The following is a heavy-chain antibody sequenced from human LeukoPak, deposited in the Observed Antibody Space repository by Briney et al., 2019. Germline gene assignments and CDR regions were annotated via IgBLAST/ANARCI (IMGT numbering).Heavy chain of an antibody. J-gene: IGHJ4*02. Sequence: GASVKVSCKASGYTFTSYGISWVRQAPGQVLEWMGWISAYNGNTNYAQKLQGRVTMTTDTSTSTAYMELRSLRSDDTAVYYCARDRPAAAGTEGVDYWGQGTLVTVSS. CDR2: ISAYNGNT. V-gene: IGHV1-18*01. D-gene: IGHD6-13*01. CDR1: GYTFTSYG. CDR3: ARDRPAAAGTEGVDY.